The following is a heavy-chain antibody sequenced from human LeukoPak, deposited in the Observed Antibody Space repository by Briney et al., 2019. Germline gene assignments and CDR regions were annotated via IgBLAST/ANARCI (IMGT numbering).Heavy chain of an antibody. CDR1: GFTVSSKY. CDR3: TSHRDGSFDY. CDR2: IYSGGNT. J-gene: IGHJ4*02. D-gene: IGHD5-24*01. V-gene: IGHV3-66*04. Sequence: GGSLRLSCAASGFTVSSKYMSWVRQAPGKGLEWVSVIYSGGNTYYSDSVKGRFTISRDNSDNTLYLQMNSLRAEDTAVYYCTSHRDGSFDYWGQGTLVTVSS.